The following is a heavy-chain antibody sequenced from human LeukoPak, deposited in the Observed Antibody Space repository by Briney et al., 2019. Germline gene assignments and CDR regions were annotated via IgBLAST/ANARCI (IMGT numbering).Heavy chain of an antibody. Sequence: ASVKVSCKASGYTFTSNDINWVRQATGQGLEWMGWMNPNSGNTGYAQKLQGRVTMTTDTSTSTAYMELRSLRSDDTAVYYCARDNGGDYRNPVRYYYYGMDVWGQGTTVTVSS. CDR3: ARDNGGDYRNPVRYYYYGMDV. D-gene: IGHD4-17*01. CDR2: MNPNSGNT. J-gene: IGHJ6*02. V-gene: IGHV1-8*01. CDR1: GYTFTSND.